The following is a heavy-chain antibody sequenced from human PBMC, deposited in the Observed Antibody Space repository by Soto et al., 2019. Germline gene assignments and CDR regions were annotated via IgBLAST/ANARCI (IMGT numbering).Heavy chain of an antibody. D-gene: IGHD1-26*01. Sequence: QVQLVESGGGVVQPGRSLRLSCAASGFTFSTYGMHWVRQAPGKGLEWVAVMGNDGITTFYADSVKGRFTISRDNSKNTLFLQMNSLRADDTAVYYCAKEFQWELHAFDIWGQGTMDTVSS. CDR3: AKEFQWELHAFDI. CDR1: GFTFSTYG. CDR2: MGNDGITT. J-gene: IGHJ3*02. V-gene: IGHV3-30*18.